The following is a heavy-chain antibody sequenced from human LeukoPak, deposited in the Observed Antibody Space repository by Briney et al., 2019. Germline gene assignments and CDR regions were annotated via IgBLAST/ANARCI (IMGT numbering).Heavy chain of an antibody. CDR2: IYTGGTT. Sequence: GGSLRLSCAASGFTVSTNYMSWVRQAPGKGLEWVSVIYTGGTTYYADSVKDRFAFSRDNSKNTVYLQMNSLRAEDTAVYYCARDGASGRGYYYYYGMDVWGPGTTVTVSS. CDR3: ARDGASGRGYYYYYGMDV. CDR1: GFTVSTNY. J-gene: IGHJ6*02. V-gene: IGHV3-53*01. D-gene: IGHD1-26*01.